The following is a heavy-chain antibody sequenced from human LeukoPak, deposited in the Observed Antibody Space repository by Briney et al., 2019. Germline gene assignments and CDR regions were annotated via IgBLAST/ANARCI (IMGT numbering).Heavy chain of an antibody. J-gene: IGHJ4*02. Sequence: SETLSLTCTVSGVSISSSNSYWSWIRQPAGKGLEWIGRIYTSGSTNYNPSLKSRVTISVDTSKNQFSLKLSSVTAADTAVYYCASLRTLKQQLVTDYWGQGTLVTVSS. D-gene: IGHD6-13*01. CDR1: GVSISSSNSY. V-gene: IGHV4-61*02. CDR3: ASLRTLKQQLVTDY. CDR2: IYTSGST.